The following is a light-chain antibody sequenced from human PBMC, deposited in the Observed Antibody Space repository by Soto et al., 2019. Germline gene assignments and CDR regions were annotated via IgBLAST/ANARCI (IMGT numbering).Light chain of an antibody. Sequence: EIVMTQSPATLSVSPGERATLSCRASESVNRNLAWYQQKPGQPPRLLIYEASSRATDIPATFSGSGSGTEFTLTISSLQSEDFVVYYCQQYNKWPLTFGGGTKVEI. CDR2: EAS. CDR3: QQYNKWPLT. CDR1: ESVNRN. J-gene: IGKJ4*01. V-gene: IGKV3-15*01.